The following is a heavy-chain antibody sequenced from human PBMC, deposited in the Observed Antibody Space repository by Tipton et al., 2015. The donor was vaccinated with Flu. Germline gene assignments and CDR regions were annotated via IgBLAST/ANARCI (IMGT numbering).Heavy chain of an antibody. CDR2: IYSGGST. Sequence: QLVQSGGGLIQPGGSLRLSCAASGFTVSNNYMSWVRQAPGKGLEWVSVIYSGGSTYYADSVKGRFTISRDNSKNTLYLQMNSLRAEDTAVYYCATTYYLGYYLDAFDIWGQGTMVTASS. CDR3: ATTYYLGYYLDAFDI. V-gene: IGHV3-53*01. CDR1: GFTVSNNY. J-gene: IGHJ3*02. D-gene: IGHD3-22*01.